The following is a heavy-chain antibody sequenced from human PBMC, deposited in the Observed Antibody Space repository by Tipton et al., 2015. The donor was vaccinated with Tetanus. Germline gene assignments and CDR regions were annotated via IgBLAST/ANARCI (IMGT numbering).Heavy chain of an antibody. V-gene: IGHV4-59*05. CDR3: ARHGGRLAYYYYGMDV. CDR2: IYYSGST. D-gene: IGHD3-16*01. J-gene: IGHJ6*02. Sequence: TLSLTCTVSGGSMISYYWSWIRQPAGKGLEWIGSIYYSGSTYYNPSLKSRVTISVDTSKNQFSLKLSSVTAADTAVYYCARHGGRLAYYYYGMDVWGQGTTVTVSS. CDR1: GGSMISYY.